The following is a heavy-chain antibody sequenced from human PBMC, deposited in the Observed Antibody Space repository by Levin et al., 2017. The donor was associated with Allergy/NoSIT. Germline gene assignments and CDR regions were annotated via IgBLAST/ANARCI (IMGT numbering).Heavy chain of an antibody. Sequence: GASVKVSCKASGYTFTSYDINWVRQATGQGLEWMGWMNPNSGNTGYAQKFQGRVTMTRNTSISTAYMELSSLRSEDTAVYYCARVFRVIYYYYGMDVWGQGTTVTVSS. V-gene: IGHV1-8*01. CDR2: MNPNSGNT. D-gene: IGHD3-10*01. CDR1: GYTFTSYD. J-gene: IGHJ6*02. CDR3: ARVFRVIYYYYGMDV.